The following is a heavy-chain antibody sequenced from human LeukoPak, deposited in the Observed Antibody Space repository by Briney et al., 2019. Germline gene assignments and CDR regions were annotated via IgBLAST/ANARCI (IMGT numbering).Heavy chain of an antibody. CDR2: INPNSGVT. V-gene: IGHV1-2*02. CDR1: GYTFTGYY. Sequence: GASVKVSCKASGYTFTGYYLHWVRQAPGRGLEWVGWINPNSGVTNYAQKFQGRVSMTSDTSISTVYMELSRLRSDDTAVYYCSREDYWGQGTLVTVSS. CDR3: SREDY. J-gene: IGHJ4*02.